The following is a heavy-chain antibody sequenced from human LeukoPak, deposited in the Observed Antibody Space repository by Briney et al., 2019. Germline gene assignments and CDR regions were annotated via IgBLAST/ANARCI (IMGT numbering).Heavy chain of an antibody. Sequence: GESLKISCKGSGYNFTPYWIVWVRQMPGKGLEWMGMTFPGHSYSIYSPSFQGQVTMSADKSISTAYLQWSSLKASDTAMYYCASTLWFGEYVFDYWGQGTLVTVSS. V-gene: IGHV5-51*01. CDR2: TFPGHSYS. CDR3: ASTLWFGEYVFDY. CDR1: GYNFTPYW. J-gene: IGHJ4*02. D-gene: IGHD3-10*01.